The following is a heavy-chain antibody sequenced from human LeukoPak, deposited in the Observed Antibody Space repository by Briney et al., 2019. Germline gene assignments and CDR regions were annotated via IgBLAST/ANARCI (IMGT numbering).Heavy chain of an antibody. CDR3: ARITALADTKYFDY. CDR1: GDSITSHSW. D-gene: IGHD6-19*01. Sequence: SETLSLTCAVSGDSITSHSWWSWVRQPPGKGLEWIGYIYYSGSTNYNPSLKSRVTISVDTSKNQFSLKLSSVTAADTAVYYCARITALADTKYFDYWGQGTQVTVSS. J-gene: IGHJ4*02. V-gene: IGHV4-4*02. CDR2: IYYSGST.